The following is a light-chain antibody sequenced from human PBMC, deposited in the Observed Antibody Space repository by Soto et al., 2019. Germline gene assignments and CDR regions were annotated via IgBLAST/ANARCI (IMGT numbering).Light chain of an antibody. Sequence: DVVLTQSPLSLPVTLGQPASISCRSSQSLVYIDGNTYLNWFHQRPGRSPRRLIYKVSMRDSGVPDRFSGSGSGTDFTLKISRVEAEDVGVYYCMQGTHWPTFGGGTKVDIK. J-gene: IGKJ4*01. V-gene: IGKV2-30*01. CDR2: KVS. CDR3: MQGTHWPT. CDR1: QSLVYIDGNTY.